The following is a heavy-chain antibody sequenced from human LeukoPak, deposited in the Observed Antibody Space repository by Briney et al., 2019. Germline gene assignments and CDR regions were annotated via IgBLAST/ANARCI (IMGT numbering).Heavy chain of an antibody. D-gene: IGHD4-11*01. V-gene: IGHV3-33*06. CDR1: GFTFSHYG. J-gene: IGHJ4*02. Sequence: PGGSLRLSCAASGFTFSHYGMHWVRQAPGKGLEWVAVIWHDGSSRYYADSVKGRFTISRDNSRNTVYLQMSSLRAEDTAVYYCAKDAQRGFDYSNSLEYWGQGNLVTVSS. CDR2: IWHDGSSR. CDR3: AKDAQRGFDYSNSLEY.